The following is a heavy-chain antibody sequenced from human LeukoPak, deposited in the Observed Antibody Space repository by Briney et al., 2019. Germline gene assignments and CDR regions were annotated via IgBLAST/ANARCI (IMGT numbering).Heavy chain of an antibody. J-gene: IGHJ4*02. CDR3: ARGSGWAPVDY. CDR1: GFTFSSYS. Sequence: PRGSLRLSCAASGFTFSSYSMNWVRQAPGKGLEWVSSISSSSSYIYYADSVKGRFTISRDNAKNSLYLQMNSLRAEDTAVYYCARGSGWAPVDYWGQGTLVTVSS. D-gene: IGHD6-19*01. V-gene: IGHV3-21*01. CDR2: ISSSSSYI.